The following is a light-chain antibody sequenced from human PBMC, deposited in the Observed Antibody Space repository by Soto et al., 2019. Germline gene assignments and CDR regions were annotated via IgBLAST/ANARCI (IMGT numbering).Light chain of an antibody. V-gene: IGLV2-14*01. CDR1: SSYIGSYNY. J-gene: IGLJ1*01. CDR3: SSHTTYSTRV. CDR2: EVS. Sequence: QPALTQPASGSGSPGQSIAISCTGTSSYIGSYNYVSWYQQHPGKAPKLMIHEVSNRPSGVSDRFSGSKSGNTASLTISGLQADDEADYYCSSHTTYSTRVFGTGTKVTVL.